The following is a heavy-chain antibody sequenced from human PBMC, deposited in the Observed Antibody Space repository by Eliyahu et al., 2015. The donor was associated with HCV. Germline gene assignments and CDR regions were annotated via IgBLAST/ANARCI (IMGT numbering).Heavy chain of an antibody. V-gene: IGHV3-9*01. J-gene: IGHJ4*02. D-gene: IGHD4/OR15-4a*01. CDR1: GFIFGDYA. CDR2: ISWDSNTR. Sequence: EVQLEESGGGLVQPGMSLTLSCAGSGFIFGDYAIPWIRQVPGKGLEWVSGISWDSNTREYAGSVQGRFSVSRDNAKNSVYLQMNNLRPEDTALYYCGKGGMTMVTPVGHWGQGILVTVSS. CDR3: GKGGMTMVTPVGH.